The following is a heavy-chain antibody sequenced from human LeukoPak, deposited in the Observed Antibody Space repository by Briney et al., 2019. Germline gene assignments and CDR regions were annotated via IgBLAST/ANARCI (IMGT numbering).Heavy chain of an antibody. CDR2: ISGSGGST. D-gene: IGHD5-24*01. Sequence: GGSLRLSCAASGFTFSSYAMSWVRQAPGKGLEWVSAISGSGGSTYYADSVKGRFTISRDNSKNTLYLQMNSLRAEDTAVYYCARDLIGGYNYDDRMAFFDYWGQGTLVTVSS. CDR1: GFTFSSYA. CDR3: ARDLIGGYNYDDRMAFFDY. J-gene: IGHJ4*02. V-gene: IGHV3-23*01.